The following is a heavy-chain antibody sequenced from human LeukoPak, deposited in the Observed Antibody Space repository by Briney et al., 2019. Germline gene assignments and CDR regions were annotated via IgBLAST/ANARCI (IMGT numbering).Heavy chain of an antibody. CDR1: GYSISSGYY. D-gene: IGHD3-22*01. J-gene: IGHJ3*02. V-gene: IGHV4-38-2*02. CDR3: AKDGITMIVVALDAFDI. CDR2: IYHSGST. Sequence: SETLSLTCTVSGYSISSGYYWGWIRQPPGKWLEWIGNIYHSGSTYYNPSPKSRVTISVDTSKNQFSLKLSSVTAADTAVYYCAKDGITMIVVALDAFDIWGQGTMVTVSS.